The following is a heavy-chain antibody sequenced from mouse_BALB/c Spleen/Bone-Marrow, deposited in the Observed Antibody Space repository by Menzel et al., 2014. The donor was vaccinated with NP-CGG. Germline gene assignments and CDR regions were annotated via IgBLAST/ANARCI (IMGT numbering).Heavy chain of an antibody. CDR1: GYSFTGYF. V-gene: IGHV1-20*01. J-gene: IGHJ4*01. Sequence: EVQLQESGPELVKPGASVKISCKASGYSFTGYFMNWVKQSHGKSLEWIGHSNPYNGDSFYNQKFKGKATLTVDKSSSTTHKELRRMTTENSTVYSDVEIATQKAKDCYYAVDYWGQGTSVTVSS. D-gene: IGHD1-3*01. CDR2: SNPYNGDS. CDR3: VEIATQKAKDCYYAVDY.